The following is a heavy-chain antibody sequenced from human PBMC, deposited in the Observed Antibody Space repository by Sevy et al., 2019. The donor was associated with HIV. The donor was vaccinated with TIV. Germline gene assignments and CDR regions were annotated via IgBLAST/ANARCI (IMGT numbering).Heavy chain of an antibody. V-gene: IGHV3-49*04. J-gene: IGHJ4*02. D-gene: IGHD1-26*01. Sequence: GGSLRLSCTASGFIFGDYGMSGVRQAPWKGLEWIAFFKSKVHGGTTENAASVKGRFTISRDDSKNIVYLQMSNLKTEDTAVYYCTRWSGSQSIFDYWGQGTLVTVSS. CDR2: FKSKVHGGTT. CDR1: GFIFGDYG. CDR3: TRWSGSQSIFDY.